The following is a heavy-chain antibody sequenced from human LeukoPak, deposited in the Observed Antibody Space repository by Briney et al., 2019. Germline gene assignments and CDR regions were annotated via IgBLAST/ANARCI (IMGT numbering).Heavy chain of an antibody. J-gene: IGHJ4*02. V-gene: IGHV1-18*01. CDR3: ARVTSGRYYDSSGPNDY. Sequence: GASVKVSCKASGYTFTSYGISWVRQAPGQGLERMGWISAYNGNTNYAQKLQGRVTMTTDTSTSTAYMELRSLRSDDTAVYYCARVTSGRYYDSSGPNDYWGQGTLVTVSS. CDR1: GYTFTSYG. D-gene: IGHD3-22*01. CDR2: ISAYNGNT.